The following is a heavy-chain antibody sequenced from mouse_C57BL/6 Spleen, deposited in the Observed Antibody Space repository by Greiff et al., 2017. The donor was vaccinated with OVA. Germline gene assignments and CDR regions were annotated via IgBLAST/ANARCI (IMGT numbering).Heavy chain of an antibody. CDR2: ISDGGSYT. CDR3: AREGALFAY. D-gene: IGHD3-1*01. CDR1: GFTFSSYA. Sequence: EVKLMESGGGLVKPGGSLKLSCAASGFTFSSYAMSWVRQTPEKRLEWVATISDGGSYTYYPDNIKGRFTISRDNAKNHLYLQMSHLKSEDTAMYYCAREGALFAYWGQGTLVTVSA. V-gene: IGHV5-4*01. J-gene: IGHJ3*01.